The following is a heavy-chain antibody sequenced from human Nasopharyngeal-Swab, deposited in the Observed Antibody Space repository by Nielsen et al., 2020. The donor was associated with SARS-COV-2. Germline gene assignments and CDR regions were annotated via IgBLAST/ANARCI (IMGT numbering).Heavy chain of an antibody. D-gene: IGHD3-22*01. V-gene: IGHV4-39*01. Sequence: SETLSLTCIVSGGSISDTNYYWTWIRQPPGEGLDWIGRISYGGNTFYNPSLKSRVTLSVDMSRNQFSLRLSSVTAADTAVYYCARHSRVATVVEVTLLDYWGQGTLVTISS. CDR2: ISYGGNT. CDR1: GGSISDTNYY. J-gene: IGHJ4*02. CDR3: ARHSRVATVVEVTLLDY.